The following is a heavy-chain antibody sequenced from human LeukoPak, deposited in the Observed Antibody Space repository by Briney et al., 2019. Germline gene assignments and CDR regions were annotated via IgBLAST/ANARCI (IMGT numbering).Heavy chain of an antibody. V-gene: IGHV3-15*01. D-gene: IGHD5-18*01. CDR1: GFTFTNAW. CDR2: IRSKTDGETT. CDR3: AKGSQDIQLWLLEFDY. J-gene: IGHJ4*02. Sequence: GGSLRLSCAASGFTFTNAWMTWVRQAPGKGLEWVGRIRSKTDGETTDYAAPVKGRFTISRDDLKNTLYLQMNSLRAEDTAVYYCAKGSQDIQLWLLEFDYWGQGTLVTVSS.